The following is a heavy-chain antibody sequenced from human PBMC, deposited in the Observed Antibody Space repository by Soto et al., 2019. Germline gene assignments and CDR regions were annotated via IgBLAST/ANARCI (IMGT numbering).Heavy chain of an antibody. D-gene: IGHD2-21*01. CDR1: GGTFNTYT. J-gene: IGHJ4*02. Sequence: QVQVVQSGAEVKKPESSVKVSCKPSGGTFNTYTVNWVRLASGHGLEWMGRFIPILDMANYAQKFQDRVTTTADRSTFTAYMELNSPTSDDTAVYYCAITYCRDNSCPRDFDFWGPGTRVTVSS. CDR3: AITYCRDNSCPRDFDF. CDR2: FIPILDMA. V-gene: IGHV1-69*02.